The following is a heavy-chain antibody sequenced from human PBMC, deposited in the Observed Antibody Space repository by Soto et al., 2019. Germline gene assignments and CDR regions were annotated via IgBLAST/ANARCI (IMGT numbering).Heavy chain of an antibody. V-gene: IGHV3-11*01. Sequence: VVSLRISCAASGFTFSDYYMSWIRQAPGKGLEWVSYISSIGSTIYYADSVKGRFTISRDNAKNSLYLQMNSLRAEDTAVYYCARALRRVANIDYWGQGTLVTVSS. CDR2: ISSIGSTI. CDR3: ARALRRVANIDY. D-gene: IGHD1-26*01. J-gene: IGHJ4*02. CDR1: GFTFSDYY.